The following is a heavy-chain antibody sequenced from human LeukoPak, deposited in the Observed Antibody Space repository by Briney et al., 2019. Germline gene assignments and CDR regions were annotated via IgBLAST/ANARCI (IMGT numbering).Heavy chain of an antibody. CDR2: IRYDGSDK. D-gene: IGHD2-15*01. CDR3: AKAPGGSSDY. J-gene: IGHJ4*02. Sequence: GGSLRLSCAASGFTFSRFGMQWVRQAPGKGLEWVAFIRYDGSDKYYADFVKGRFTISRDNSKDTLYLQMNSLRAEDTAVYYCAKAPGGSSDYWGQGTLVTVSS. V-gene: IGHV3-30*02. CDR1: GFTFSRFG.